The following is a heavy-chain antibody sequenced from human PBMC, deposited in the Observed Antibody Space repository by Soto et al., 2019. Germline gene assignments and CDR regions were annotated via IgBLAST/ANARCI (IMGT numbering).Heavy chain of an antibody. V-gene: IGHV1-24*01. CDR1: GYFLTALS. CDR3: AHGEGIVKSIVYFDS. J-gene: IGHJ4*02. Sequence: ASVKVSCKVSGYFLTALSIHWVRQAPGKGLEWMGGFDREDGETIYAQKFQGRVTMTEDASTDSAYMELSSLTSEDTAIYYCAHGEGIVKSIVYFDSWGQGTLVTVSS. D-gene: IGHD1-26*01. CDR2: FDREDGET.